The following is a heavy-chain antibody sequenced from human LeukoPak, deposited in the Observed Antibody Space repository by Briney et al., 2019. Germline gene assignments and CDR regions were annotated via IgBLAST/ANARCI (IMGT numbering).Heavy chain of an antibody. J-gene: IGHJ4*02. CDR2: ISWNSGSI. CDR3: AKDIGRYGDYGYFDY. D-gene: IGHD4-17*01. V-gene: IGHV3-9*01. CDR1: GFTFDDYA. Sequence: GGSLRLSCAASGFTFDDYAMHWVRQAPGKGLEWVSGISWNSGSIGYADSVKGRFTISRDNAKNSLYLQMNSLRAKDTALYYCAKDIGRYGDYGYFDYWGQGTLVTVSS.